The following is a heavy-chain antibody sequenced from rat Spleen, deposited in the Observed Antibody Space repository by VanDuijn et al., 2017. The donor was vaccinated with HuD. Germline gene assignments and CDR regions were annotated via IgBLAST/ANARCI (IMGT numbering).Heavy chain of an antibody. CDR2: INYDGTST. CDR3: TRHGGLRNWFAY. CDR1: DFTFSNYG. D-gene: IGHD1-11*01. V-gene: IGHV5-29*01. Sequence: EVQLVESGGGLVQPGRSLKLFCAASDFTFSNYGMAWVRQAPTKGLEWVATINYDGTSTHYRDSVKGRFTISRDDTKNTQYLQMDSLGSEDTATYYCTRHGGLRNWFAYWGQGTLVTVSS. J-gene: IGHJ3*01.